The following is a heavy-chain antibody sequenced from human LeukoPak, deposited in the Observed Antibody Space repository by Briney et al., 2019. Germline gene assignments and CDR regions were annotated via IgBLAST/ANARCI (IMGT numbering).Heavy chain of an antibody. Sequence: GGSLRLSCAASGFTFSSYAMSWVRQAPGKGLEWVSAISGSGGSTYYADSVKGRFSISRDNSKNTLYLQMNSLRAEDTAVYYCAKDGSSWFGNWFDPWGQGTLVTVSS. CDR2: ISGSGGST. J-gene: IGHJ5*02. V-gene: IGHV3-23*01. D-gene: IGHD6-13*01. CDR1: GFTFSSYA. CDR3: AKDGSSWFGNWFDP.